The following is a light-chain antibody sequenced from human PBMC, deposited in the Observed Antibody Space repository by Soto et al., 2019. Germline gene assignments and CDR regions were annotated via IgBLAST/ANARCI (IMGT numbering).Light chain of an antibody. CDR2: DVS. V-gene: IGKV1-5*01. J-gene: IGKJ5*01. Sequence: RMTQSPSTLSASVGDRVTISCRASQSISRWLAWDQQKPGRAPKLLIYDVSSLRSGVPSRFSGSGSGTEFTLTISSLQPDDFATYYCQQYNSYSITFGQGTRLEIK. CDR1: QSISRW. CDR3: QQYNSYSIT.